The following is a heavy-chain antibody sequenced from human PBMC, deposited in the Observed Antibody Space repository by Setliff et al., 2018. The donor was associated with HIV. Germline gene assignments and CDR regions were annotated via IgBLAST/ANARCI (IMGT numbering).Heavy chain of an antibody. J-gene: IGHJ4*02. Sequence: AVYGESFSGYYWSWIRQPAGKGLEWLGEINHSGRAKYNPSLKSRVTISVDTSKNQFSLRLSSVTAADTAVYYCARGAPYCNHGICHLFDYWGQGNLVTVSS. CDR3: ARGAPYCNHGICHLFDY. CDR1: GESFSGYY. D-gene: IGHD2-8*01. V-gene: IGHV4-34*01. CDR2: INHSGRA.